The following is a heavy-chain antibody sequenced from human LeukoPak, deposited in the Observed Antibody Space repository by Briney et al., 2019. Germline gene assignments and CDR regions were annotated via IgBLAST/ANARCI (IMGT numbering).Heavy chain of an antibody. CDR1: GFIFSNYD. CDR3: AKEQDNQLLLSHFDY. CDR2: VCGDGVRT. Sequence: PGGSLRLSCTGFIFSNYDLSWVRPAPGKGLEWVSAVCGDGVRTFYADSEKGRFTISRNNSMSTLSLQMNSLRAEDTAVYYCAKEQDNQLLLSHFDYWGQGILVTVSS. D-gene: IGHD2-2*01. V-gene: IGHV3-23*01. J-gene: IGHJ4*02.